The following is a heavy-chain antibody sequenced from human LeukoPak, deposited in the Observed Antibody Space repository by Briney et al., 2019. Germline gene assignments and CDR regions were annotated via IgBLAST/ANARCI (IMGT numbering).Heavy chain of an antibody. J-gene: IGHJ4*02. V-gene: IGHV3-11*04. CDR2: ISLDGTV. CDR1: GFTFSDYY. Sequence: GGSLRLSWAASGFTFSDYYMGWIRQAPGKGLEWVSYISLDGTVYYADSVKGRFTISRDNARNSLYLQMNSLGAEDTAVYYCAKDILAPGLFFDYWGQGTLVTVSS. D-gene: IGHD3-3*02. CDR3: AKDILAPGLFFDY.